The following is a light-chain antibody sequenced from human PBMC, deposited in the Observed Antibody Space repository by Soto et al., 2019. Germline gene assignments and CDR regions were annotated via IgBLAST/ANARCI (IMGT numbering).Light chain of an antibody. CDR1: SGHSSYA. CDR3: QTGGTGMV. V-gene: IGLV4-69*01. J-gene: IGLJ3*02. Sequence: QPVLTQSPSASASLGASVKLTCTLSSGHSSYAIAWHQQQPEKGPRYLMKLKSDGSHSKGDGIPDRFSGSSSGAERYLTISSLQSEDEADYYCQTGGTGMVFGGGTKLTVL. CDR2: LKSDGSH.